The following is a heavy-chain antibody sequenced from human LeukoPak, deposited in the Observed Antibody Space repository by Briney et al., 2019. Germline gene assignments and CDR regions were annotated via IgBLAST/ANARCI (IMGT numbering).Heavy chain of an antibody. Sequence: ASVKVSCKASGYTFTSYYMHWVRQAPGQGLEWMGVINPSGGSTSYAQKFQGRVTMTRDTSTSTVYMELSSLRSEDTAVYYCARGRRGGWYSGSYTHWGQGTLVTVSS. CDR3: ARGRRGGWYSGSYTH. J-gene: IGHJ4*02. CDR2: INPSGGST. CDR1: GYTFTSYY. D-gene: IGHD1-26*01. V-gene: IGHV1-46*01.